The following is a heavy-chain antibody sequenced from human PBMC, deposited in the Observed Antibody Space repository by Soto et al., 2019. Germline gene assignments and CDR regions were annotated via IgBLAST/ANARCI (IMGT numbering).Heavy chain of an antibody. V-gene: IGHV2-70*04. CDR2: IDWDDDK. CDR3: ARTRTRHHGGMDV. Sequence: SGPTLVNPTQTLTLACTFSGFALSTSGMRVSWIRQPPGKALEWLARIDWDDDKFYSTSLKTRLTISKDTSKNQVVLTMTNMDPVDTATYYCARTRTRHHGGMDVWGQGTTVTVSS. J-gene: IGHJ6*02. CDR1: GFALSTSGMR. D-gene: IGHD2-2*01.